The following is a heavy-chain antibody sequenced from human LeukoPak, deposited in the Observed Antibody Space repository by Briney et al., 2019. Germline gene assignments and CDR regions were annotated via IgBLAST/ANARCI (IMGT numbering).Heavy chain of an antibody. CDR3: ARGYDIGDYVPYNY. CDR2: IIPILGSA. V-gene: IGHV1-69*13. J-gene: IGHJ4*02. D-gene: IGHD4-17*01. CDR1: GGTLTRHT. Sequence: ASVKVSCKASGGTLTRHTFTWVRRAPGQGLEWMGGIIPILGSANYAKKFQGRATNSADESTGTVYMELRNLTPEDTAVYYCARGYDIGDYVPYNYWGQGTLVTVSS.